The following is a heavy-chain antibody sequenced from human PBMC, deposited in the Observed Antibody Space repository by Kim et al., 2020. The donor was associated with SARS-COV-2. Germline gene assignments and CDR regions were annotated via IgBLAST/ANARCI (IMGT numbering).Heavy chain of an antibody. CDR1: GFTVSSNY. D-gene: IGHD3-10*01. CDR3: ARDKTGFGEYRDYGMDV. V-gene: IGHV3-53*01. CDR2: IYSGGST. Sequence: GGSLRLSWAASGFTVSSNYMSWVRQAPGKGLEWVSVIYSGGSTYYADSVKGRFTISRDNSKNTLYLQMNSLRAEDTAVYYCARDKTGFGEYRDYGMDVWGHGTTVTVSS. J-gene: IGHJ6*02.